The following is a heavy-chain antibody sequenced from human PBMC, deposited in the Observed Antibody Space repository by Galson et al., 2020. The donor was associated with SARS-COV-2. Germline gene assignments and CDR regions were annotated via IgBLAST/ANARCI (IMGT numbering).Heavy chain of an antibody. CDR1: GFTFSSFA. CDR3: ANILGGAEIDY. CDR2: ISRVGGTP. D-gene: IGHD1-26*01. V-gene: IGHV3-23*01. Sequence: GGSLRLSCAASGFTFSSFAITWVRQAPGKGLEWVAIISRVGGTPYYADSVKGRFAVSRDNSKNTLYLHMNSLRAKDTAIYYCANILGGAEIDYWGQGTPVTVSS. J-gene: IGHJ4*02.